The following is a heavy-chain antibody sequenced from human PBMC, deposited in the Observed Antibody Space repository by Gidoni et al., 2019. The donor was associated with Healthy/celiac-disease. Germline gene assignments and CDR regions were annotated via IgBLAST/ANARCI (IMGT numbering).Heavy chain of an antibody. CDR2: NSAYNGNT. J-gene: IGHJ3*02. CDR1: GYTLPHYV. CDR3: ARGRADFWSGYVGDAFDI. V-gene: IGHV1-18*01. D-gene: IGHD3-3*01. Sequence: QVRLVQSGAAVKRPGASVMVCCRASGYTLPHYVFSWVRRAPGQVLEWMGWNSAYNGNTNYAQKLQGRVTMTTDTSTSTAYMELRSMRSDDTAVYYCARGRADFWSGYVGDAFDIWGQGTMVTVSS.